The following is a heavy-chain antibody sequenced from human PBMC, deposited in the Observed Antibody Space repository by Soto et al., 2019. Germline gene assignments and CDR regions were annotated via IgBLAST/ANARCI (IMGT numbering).Heavy chain of an antibody. D-gene: IGHD5-18*01. CDR1: GFTFSSYA. V-gene: IGHV3-23*01. J-gene: IGHJ6*02. CDR3: EKDRRYGYSPTGV. CDR2: ISGSGGST. Sequence: PGVSLRLSCAASGFTFSSYAMSWVRQSPGKGLEWVSAISGSGGSTYYADSVKGRFTISRDNSKNTLYLQMNSLRAEDTAVYYCEKDRRYGYSPTGVWGQGTTVTVSS.